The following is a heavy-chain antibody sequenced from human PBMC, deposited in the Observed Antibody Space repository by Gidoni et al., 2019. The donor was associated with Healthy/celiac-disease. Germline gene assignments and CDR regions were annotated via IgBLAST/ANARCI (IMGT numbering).Heavy chain of an antibody. V-gene: IGHV4-59*01. CDR1: GGSISSYY. D-gene: IGHD5-18*01. CDR3: ARVGRGYSYGYVDY. Sequence: QVQLQESGPGLVKPSETLSLPCTVPGGSISSYYWSWIRQPPGKGLEWIGYIYYSGSTNYNPSLKSRVTISVDTSKNQFSLKLSSVTAADTAVYYCARVGRGYSYGYVDYWGQGTLVTVSS. CDR2: IYYSGST. J-gene: IGHJ4*02.